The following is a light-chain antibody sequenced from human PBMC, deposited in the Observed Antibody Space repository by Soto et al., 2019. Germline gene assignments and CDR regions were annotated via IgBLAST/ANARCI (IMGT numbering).Light chain of an antibody. CDR1: QSISSW. Sequence: EIQMTQSPSTLSGSVGDRSTITCLASQSISSWLAWYQQKPGKSPKFLIYDASSLESGVTSRFSGSGSGTQYTLTINSLQPDDFATYYCQQYNSYSWTFGPGTKVEIK. CDR3: QQYNSYSWT. CDR2: DAS. V-gene: IGKV1-5*01. J-gene: IGKJ1*01.